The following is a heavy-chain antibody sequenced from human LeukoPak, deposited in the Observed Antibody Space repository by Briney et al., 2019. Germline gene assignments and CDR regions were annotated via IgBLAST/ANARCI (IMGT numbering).Heavy chain of an antibody. CDR1: GGSISSYY. J-gene: IGHJ6*03. CDR3: ARSRITMVRGAPDYYYYMDV. D-gene: IGHD3-10*01. Sequence: PSETLSLTCTVSGGSISSYYRSWIRQPPGKGLEWIGYIYYSGSTNYNPSLKSRVTISVDTSKNQFSLKLSSVTAADTAVYYCARSRITMVRGAPDYYYYMDVWGKGTTVTVSS. V-gene: IGHV4-59*01. CDR2: IYYSGST.